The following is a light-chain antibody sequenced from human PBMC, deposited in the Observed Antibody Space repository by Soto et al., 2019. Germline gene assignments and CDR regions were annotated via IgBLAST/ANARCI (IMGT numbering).Light chain of an antibody. V-gene: IGLV4-69*01. J-gene: IGLJ3*02. CDR1: SGHTTYA. Sequence: QLVLTQSPSASASLGASVKLTCTLNSGHTTYAIAWHQQQPEKGPRYLMKVNGVGRHNKGDGIPDRFSGSSSGAERYLTISSLLSEDEGDYYCQTWGTGVQVFGGGTKVTVL. CDR2: VNGVGRH. CDR3: QTWGTGVQV.